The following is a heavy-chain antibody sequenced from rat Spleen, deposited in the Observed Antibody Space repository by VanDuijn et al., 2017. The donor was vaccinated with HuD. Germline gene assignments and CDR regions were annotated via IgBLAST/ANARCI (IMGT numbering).Heavy chain of an antibody. CDR1: GFSFNDYW. D-gene: IGHD1-10*01. V-gene: IGHV4-2*01. CDR3: ARHITTLDF. J-gene: IGHJ2*01. Sequence: EVKLVESGGSMAQPGRSLTLSCVAAGFSFNDYWMGWVRQAPGKGLEWIGEINKDRSQIHYTPSLKDKLTISRDNAQDTLYLQMSNLGSEDKAIYYCARHITTLDFWGQGVMVTVSS. CDR2: INKDRSQI.